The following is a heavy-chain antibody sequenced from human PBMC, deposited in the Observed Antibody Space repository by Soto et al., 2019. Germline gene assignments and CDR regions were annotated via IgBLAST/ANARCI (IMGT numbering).Heavy chain of an antibody. V-gene: IGHV4-31*03. Sequence: QVQLQESAPGLVKPSQTLSLTCTVSGGSISSGGYYWSWIRQHPGKGLEWIGYIYYSGSTYYNPSLKSRXXIXVXXSKNQFSLKLSSVTAADTAVYYCARSYGDYGPFDYWGQGTLVTVSS. CDR1: GGSISSGGYY. J-gene: IGHJ4*02. CDR2: IYYSGST. CDR3: ARSYGDYGPFDY. D-gene: IGHD4-17*01.